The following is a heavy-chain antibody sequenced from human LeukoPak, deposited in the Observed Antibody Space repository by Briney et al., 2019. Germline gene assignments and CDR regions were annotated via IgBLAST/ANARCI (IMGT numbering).Heavy chain of an antibody. CDR3: ATARLSELWSGYYSQYFLH. Sequence: ASVKVSCEVSEYTLTELSMHWVRQAPGKGLEWMGGFDPEDGETIYSQNFQSRVIMTEDTSTDTAYMELRSLRSEDTAVYYCATARLSELWSGYYSQYFLHWGRGTLVTVPS. D-gene: IGHD3-3*01. CDR2: FDPEDGET. CDR1: EYTLTELS. J-gene: IGHJ1*01. V-gene: IGHV1-24*01.